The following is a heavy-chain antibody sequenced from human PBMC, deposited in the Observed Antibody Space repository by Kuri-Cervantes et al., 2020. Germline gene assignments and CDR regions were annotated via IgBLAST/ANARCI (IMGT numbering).Heavy chain of an antibody. CDR1: GGTFSSYA. J-gene: IGHJ1*01. V-gene: IGHV1-3*01. CDR3: AAAQSVVPGPFQH. D-gene: IGHD2-15*01. CDR2: INAGNGNT. Sequence: ASVKVSCKASGGTFSSYAISWVRQAPGQRLEWMGWINAGNGNTKYSQKFQGRVTITRDTSASTAYMELSSLRSEDTAVYYCAAAQSVVPGPFQHWGQGTLVTVSS.